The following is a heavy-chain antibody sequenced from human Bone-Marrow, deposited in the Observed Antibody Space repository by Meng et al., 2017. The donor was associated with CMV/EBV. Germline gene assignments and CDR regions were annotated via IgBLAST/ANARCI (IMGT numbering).Heavy chain of an antibody. D-gene: IGHD2-8*01. CDR3: ARRDAVRDYYGMDV. CDR2: IYYSGST. J-gene: IGHJ6*02. V-gene: IGHV4-59*01. CDR1: GGSISSYY. Sequence: SETLSITCNDSGGSISSYYWSWIRQPPGKGLEWIAYIYYSGSTNYNPSLKSRVTISVDTSKNQFSLKLSSVTAADTAVYYCARRDAVRDYYGMDVWGQGTTVTVSS.